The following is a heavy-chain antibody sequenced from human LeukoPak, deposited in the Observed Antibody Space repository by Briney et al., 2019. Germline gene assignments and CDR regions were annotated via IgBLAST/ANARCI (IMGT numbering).Heavy chain of an antibody. V-gene: IGHV4-39*01. D-gene: IGHD6-25*01. Sequence: EPSETLSLTCTVSGGSISSSNYFWGWIRQPPGKGLEWIGNIYYSGSTYYNPSLKSRVTIFVDTSKNQFSLQLSSVTVADTAVYYCARQLYSSATVWGQGTTVTVSS. CDR3: ARQLYSSATV. J-gene: IGHJ6*02. CDR2: IYYSGST. CDR1: GGSISSSNYF.